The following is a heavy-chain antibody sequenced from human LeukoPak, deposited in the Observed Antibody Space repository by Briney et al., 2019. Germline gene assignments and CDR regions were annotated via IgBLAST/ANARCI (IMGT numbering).Heavy chain of an antibody. CDR1: GYSFTSYW. CDR3: ARRNDFWSGYQVNYYYYGMDV. D-gene: IGHD3-3*01. CDR2: IYPGDSDT. J-gene: IGHJ6*02. Sequence: GESLKTSCKGSGYSFTSYWIGWVRQMPGKGLEWMGIIYPGDSDTRYSPSFQGQVTISADKSISTAYLQWSSLKASDTAMYYCARRNDFWSGYQVNYYYYGMDVWGQGTTVTVSS. V-gene: IGHV5-51*01.